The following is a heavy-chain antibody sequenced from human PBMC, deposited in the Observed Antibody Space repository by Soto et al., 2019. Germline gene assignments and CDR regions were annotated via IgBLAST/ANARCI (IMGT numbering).Heavy chain of an antibody. CDR3: ARAPRTSGTLFGVALIDY. D-gene: IGHD3-3*01. Sequence: PVGSLRLSCASSVFTFSSYSMNCVRHSPGKWLEWVSYISSSSSTIYYAGSVKGRFTISRDNAKNSLYLQMNSLRDEDTAVYYCARAPRTSGTLFGVALIDYWGQGTLVTVSS. CDR1: VFTFSSYS. CDR2: ISSSSSTI. V-gene: IGHV3-48*02. J-gene: IGHJ4*02.